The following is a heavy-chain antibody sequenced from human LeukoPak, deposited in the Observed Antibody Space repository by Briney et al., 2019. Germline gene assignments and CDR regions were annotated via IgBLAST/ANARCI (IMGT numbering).Heavy chain of an antibody. CDR2: ISAYNGNT. Sequence: ASVKVSCKASGYTFTSYGISWVRQAPGQGLEWMGWISAYNGNTNYAQKLQGRVTMTTDISTSTAYMELRSLRSDDTAVYYCARDRRYCGGDCPPSYWGQGTLVTVSS. D-gene: IGHD2-21*02. J-gene: IGHJ4*02. CDR3: ARDRRYCGGDCPPSY. CDR1: GYTFTSYG. V-gene: IGHV1-18*01.